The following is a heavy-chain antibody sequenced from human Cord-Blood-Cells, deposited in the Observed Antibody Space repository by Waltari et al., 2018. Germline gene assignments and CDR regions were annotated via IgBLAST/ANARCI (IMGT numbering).Heavy chain of an antibody. V-gene: IGHV4-39*01. CDR1: GGSISSSSYY. J-gene: IGHJ5*02. Sequence: QLQLQESGPGLVKPSETLSLPCTVSGGSISSSSYYWGWIRTPPGKGREWIGSIYYSGSTYYNPSLKSRVTISVDTSKNQFSLKLSSVTAADTAVYYCARGGGDIVVVPAANSYNWFDPWGQGTLVTVSS. CDR3: ARGGGDIVVVPAANSYNWFDP. D-gene: IGHD2-2*01. CDR2: IYYSGST.